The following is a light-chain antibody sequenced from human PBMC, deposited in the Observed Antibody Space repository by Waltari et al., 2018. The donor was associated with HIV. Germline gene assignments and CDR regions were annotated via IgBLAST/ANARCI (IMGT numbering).Light chain of an antibody. Sequence: SYVLTQPPSVSVAPGQTANIPCAEGNIGGPLVPWYQQKPGQAPVLVAFDDSDRPSGIPERFSGSKSGNTATLTISRVEAGDEADYYCQVWHSGSDGHVVFGGGTKLTVL. CDR3: QVWHSGSDGHVV. J-gene: IGLJ2*01. CDR2: DDS. V-gene: IGLV3-21*02. CDR1: NIGGPL.